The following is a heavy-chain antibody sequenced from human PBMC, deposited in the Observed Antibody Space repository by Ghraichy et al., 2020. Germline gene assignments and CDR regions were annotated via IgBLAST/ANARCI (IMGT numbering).Heavy chain of an antibody. CDR1: GGSISSSNW. CDR2: MFHSGNT. V-gene: IGHV4-4*02. J-gene: IGHJ4*02. Sequence: SETLSLTCAVYGGSISSSNWWSWVRQPPGKGLEWIGEMFHSGNTNYNPSLKSRATISVDKSKNQLSLKVSAVTAADTAVYYCATLKDYHFNYWGQGTLVTVSS. D-gene: IGHD4/OR15-4a*01. CDR3: ATLKDYHFNY.